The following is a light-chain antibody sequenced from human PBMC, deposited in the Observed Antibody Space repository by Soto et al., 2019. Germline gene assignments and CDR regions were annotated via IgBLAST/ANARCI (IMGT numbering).Light chain of an antibody. CDR2: DNN. J-gene: IGLJ2*01. V-gene: IGLV1-51*01. CDR1: SSNIGNNY. CDR3: GTWDLSLTAGV. Sequence: QSVLTQPPSVSAAPGQKVTISCSGSSSNIGNNYVSWYQQLPGTAPKLLIYDNNKRPSGIPDRFSGSKSGTSATLGITGLQTVDEADYYCGTWDLSLTAGVFGGGTKLTVL.